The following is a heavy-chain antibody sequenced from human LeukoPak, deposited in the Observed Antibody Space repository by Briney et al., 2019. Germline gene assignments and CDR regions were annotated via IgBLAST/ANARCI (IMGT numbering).Heavy chain of an antibody. Sequence: PGGSLRLSCAASGFTFDDYGMNWVRQAPGKGLEWISGISLNGGGTGYADSVKGRFTISRDNAKNSLYLQMNSLRADDTAFYYCARDPRGSSFGTGDYWGQGTLVTVSS. V-gene: IGHV3-20*04. J-gene: IGHJ4*02. CDR1: GFTFDDYG. CDR2: ISLNGGGT. CDR3: ARDPRGSSFGTGDY. D-gene: IGHD5-18*01.